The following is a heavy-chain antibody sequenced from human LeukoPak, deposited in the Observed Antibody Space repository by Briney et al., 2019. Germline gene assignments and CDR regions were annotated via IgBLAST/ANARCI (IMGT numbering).Heavy chain of an antibody. CDR1: GFTFSSYG. V-gene: IGHV3-30*18. CDR3: AKGDDILTGYPNPVDY. D-gene: IGHD3-9*01. Sequence: PGRSLRLSCAASGFTFSSYGMHWVRQAPGKGLEWVAVIWYDGSNKYYADSVKGRFTISRDNSKNTLYLQMNSLRAEDTAVYYCAKGDDILTGYPNPVDYWGQGTLVTVSS. CDR2: IWYDGSNK. J-gene: IGHJ4*02.